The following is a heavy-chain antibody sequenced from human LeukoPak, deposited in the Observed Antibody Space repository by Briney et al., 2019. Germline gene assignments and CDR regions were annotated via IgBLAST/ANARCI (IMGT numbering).Heavy chain of an antibody. J-gene: IGHJ4*02. V-gene: IGHV1-2*02. CDR2: INPNSGGT. CDR3: ARAVGYGSGTYRQYFFDY. D-gene: IGHD3-10*01. Sequence: ASVKVSCKASGYTFTGYYMHWVRQAPGQGLEWMGWINPNSGGTNYAQTFQGRVTMSRDTSISTAYMDLSRLRSDDTAVYYCARAVGYGSGTYRQYFFDYWGQGTLVTVSS. CDR1: GYTFTGYY.